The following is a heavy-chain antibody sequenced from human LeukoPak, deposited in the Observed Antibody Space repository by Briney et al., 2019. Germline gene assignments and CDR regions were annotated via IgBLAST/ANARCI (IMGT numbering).Heavy chain of an antibody. CDR2: ISGSGSTR. D-gene: IGHD3-10*01. CDR3: AKELSTVRDY. Sequence: GGSLRLSCAASGFTFSNYAMNWVRQAPGKGLEWVSTISGSGSTRHSADFVKGRFTISRDNSKNTLYLQMNSLRAEDTAVYYCAKELSTVRDYWGQGTLVTVSS. V-gene: IGHV3-23*01. J-gene: IGHJ4*02. CDR1: GFTFSNYA.